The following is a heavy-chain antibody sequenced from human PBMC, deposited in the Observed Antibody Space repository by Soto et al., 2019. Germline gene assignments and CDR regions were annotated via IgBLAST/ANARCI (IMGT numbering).Heavy chain of an antibody. V-gene: IGHV1-69*01. CDR2: IIPVYATA. Sequence: QVQLIQSGAEANKPGSSVKISCKASGGTISGYAISWVRQAPGRGLEWMGGIIPVYATANFAQKFRDRVTLTADESTTTAYMELSSLRSDDTAVYYCARGEVEPPARYYSYYLDVWGQGTTVTVSS. D-gene: IGHD1-1*01. CDR1: GGTISGYA. J-gene: IGHJ6*02. CDR3: ARGEVEPPARYYSYYLDV.